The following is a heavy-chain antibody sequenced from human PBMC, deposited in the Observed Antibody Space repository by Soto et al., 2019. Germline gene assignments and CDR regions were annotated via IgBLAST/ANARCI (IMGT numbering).Heavy chain of an antibody. Sequence: EVHLVESGGGLVQPGGSLRLSCAASGFTVSSKYMSWVRQAPGKGLEWVSLIQSGGPTYYADSVKGRFTISRDTSENTLHLQMDSLTGVDTAVYYCARDDVLCDGGRCYGVPLDVWGKATTVTVSS. CDR2: IQSGGPT. V-gene: IGHV3-66*01. D-gene: IGHD2-15*01. CDR1: GFTVSSKY. CDR3: ARDDVLCDGGRCYGVPLDV. J-gene: IGHJ6*04.